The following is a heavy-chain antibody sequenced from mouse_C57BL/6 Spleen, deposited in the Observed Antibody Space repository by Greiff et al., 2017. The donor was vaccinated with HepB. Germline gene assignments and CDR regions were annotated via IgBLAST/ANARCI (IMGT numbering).Heavy chain of an antibody. CDR3: ARAITTVEGLDV. CDR1: GYTFTDYY. Sequence: VQLQQSGAELVRPGASVKLSCKASGYTFTDYYINWVKQRPGQGLEWIARIYPGSGNTYYNEKFKGKATLTAEKSSSTAYMQLSSLTSEDSAVYFCARAITTVEGLDVWGTGTTVTVSS. D-gene: IGHD1-1*01. V-gene: IGHV1-76*01. CDR2: IYPGSGNT. J-gene: IGHJ1*03.